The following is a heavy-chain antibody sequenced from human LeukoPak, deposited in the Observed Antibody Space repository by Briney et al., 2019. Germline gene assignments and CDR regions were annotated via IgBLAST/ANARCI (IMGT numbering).Heavy chain of an antibody. Sequence: GGSLRLSCAASGFTFSSYTMNWVRQAPGKGLEWVSSISSSSSYIDYADSVKGRFTISRDNAKNSLYLQMNSLRAEDTAVYYCARQYISGQWYFDYWGQGTLVTVSS. D-gene: IGHD5-18*01. V-gene: IGHV3-21*01. CDR2: ISSSSSYI. CDR3: ARQYISGQWYFDY. CDR1: GFTFSSYT. J-gene: IGHJ4*02.